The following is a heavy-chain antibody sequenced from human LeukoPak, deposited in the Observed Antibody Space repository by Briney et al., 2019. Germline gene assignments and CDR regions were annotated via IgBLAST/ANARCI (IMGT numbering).Heavy chain of an antibody. CDR3: AREPKYGWDAFDI. CDR1: GFTFSSYE. Sequence: GGSLRLSCAASGFTFSSYEMNWVRQAPGRGLEWVSYISSSGSTIYYADSVKSRFTISRDNAKNSLYLQMNSLRAEDTAVYYCAREPKYGWDAFDIWGQGTMVTVSS. J-gene: IGHJ3*02. V-gene: IGHV3-48*03. CDR2: ISSSGSTI. D-gene: IGHD3-10*01.